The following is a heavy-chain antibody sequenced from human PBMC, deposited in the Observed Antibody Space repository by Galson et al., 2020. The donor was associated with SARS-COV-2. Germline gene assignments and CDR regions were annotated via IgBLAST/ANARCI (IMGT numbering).Heavy chain of an antibody. Sequence: ASVKVSCKASGYTFTSYGISWVRQAPGQRLEWMGWISAYNDNTKYAQNLQGRVTMTTDTSTATAYMELRSLRSDDTAVFYCARTDTIEYYYGSGNGPLVDYWGQGTLVTGSS. CDR1: GYTFTSYG. D-gene: IGHD3-10*01. V-gene: IGHV1-18*01. CDR2: ISAYNDNT. J-gene: IGHJ4*02. CDR3: ARTDTIEYYYGSGNGPLVDY.